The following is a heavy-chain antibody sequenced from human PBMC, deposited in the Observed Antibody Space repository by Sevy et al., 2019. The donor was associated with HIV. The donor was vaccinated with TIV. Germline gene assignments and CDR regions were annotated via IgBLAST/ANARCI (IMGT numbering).Heavy chain of an antibody. V-gene: IGHV1-2*02. CDR1: GYTFTDYY. CDR3: SRDDIYTHPWEFDW. CDR2: INPNNGDS. D-gene: IGHD1-26*01. Sequence: ATVKVSCKSSGYTFTDYYLHWVRQAPRQGLERRGWINPNNGDSRSAQKFQGRVTLTRDMSISTAYMELSSLRSDDTAIYFCSRDDIYTHPWEFDWWSHGALVTVSS. J-gene: IGHJ4*01.